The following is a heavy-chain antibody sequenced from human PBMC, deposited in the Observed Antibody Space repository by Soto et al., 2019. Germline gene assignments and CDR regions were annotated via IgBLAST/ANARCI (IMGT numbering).Heavy chain of an antibody. Sequence: QVHLVQSGAEVRKPGASVKVSCKASGYSFTSYGISWVRQAPGQGLEWMGWISTDNGNTNYAHNLQDRVSMTIDPSTSTGYMELWSLGSDDTAVYYCARYVPATSLFFYYYGMDVWGQGTTFTVSS. V-gene: IGHV1-18*01. CDR2: ISTDNGNT. CDR3: ARYVPATSLFFYYYGMDV. J-gene: IGHJ6*02. D-gene: IGHD2-21*01. CDR1: GYSFTSYG.